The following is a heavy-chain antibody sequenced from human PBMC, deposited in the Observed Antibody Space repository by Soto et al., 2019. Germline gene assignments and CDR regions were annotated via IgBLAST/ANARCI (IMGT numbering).Heavy chain of an antibody. Sequence: SETLSLTCTVSGGSINSGDYFWTWIRQPPGKGLEWIGFIYYSGTTSYNPSLKRRLTISLDTSKNQFSLNLSSVTAADTAVYFCARARFGDYEPYYYYGLDVWGQGTTVTVSS. J-gene: IGHJ6*02. CDR2: IYYSGTT. V-gene: IGHV4-30-4*01. CDR1: GGSINSGDYF. CDR3: ARARFGDYEPYYYYGLDV. D-gene: IGHD4-17*01.